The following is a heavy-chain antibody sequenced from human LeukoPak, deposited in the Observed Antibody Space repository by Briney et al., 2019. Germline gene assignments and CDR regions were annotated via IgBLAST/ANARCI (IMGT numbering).Heavy chain of an antibody. CDR1: GFTFSSYG. Sequence: GGTLRLSCAASGFTFSSYGMSWVRQAPGKGLEWVANIKQDGSEKYYVDSVKGRFTISRDNAKNTVYLQMNSLRVDDTAVYYCARRDIVVVVSASDYWGQGTLVTVSS. J-gene: IGHJ4*02. V-gene: IGHV3-7*03. CDR3: ARRDIVVVVSASDY. CDR2: IKQDGSEK. D-gene: IGHD2-15*01.